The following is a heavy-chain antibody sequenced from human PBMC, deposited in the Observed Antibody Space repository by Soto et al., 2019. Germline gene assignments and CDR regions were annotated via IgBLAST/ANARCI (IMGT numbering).Heavy chain of an antibody. D-gene: IGHD4-17*01. Sequence: ASVKVSCKASAYTFNNYAMHYVRQAPGQRLEWMGWINVGNGNTRYSQLFQGRVTMTRDTSTSTVYMELSSLRSEDTAVYYCARSDYGDFDYWGQGTLVTVSS. V-gene: IGHV1-3*01. CDR2: INVGNGNT. CDR3: ARSDYGDFDY. CDR1: AYTFNNYA. J-gene: IGHJ4*02.